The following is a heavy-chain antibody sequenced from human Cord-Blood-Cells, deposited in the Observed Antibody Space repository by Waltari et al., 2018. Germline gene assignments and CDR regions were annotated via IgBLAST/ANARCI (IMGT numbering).Heavy chain of an antibody. V-gene: IGHV1-69*01. CDR2: IIPIFGTA. Sequence: QVQLVQSGAEVKKPGSSVKVSCKASGLPFSSYASHWVRQAPGQGLEWMGGIIPIFGTANYAQKFQGRVTITADESPSTAYMELSSLRSEDTAVYYCASVDTAMVIIRWGQGTLVTVSS. CDR3: ASVDTAMVIIR. J-gene: IGHJ4*02. D-gene: IGHD5-18*01. CDR1: GLPFSSYA.